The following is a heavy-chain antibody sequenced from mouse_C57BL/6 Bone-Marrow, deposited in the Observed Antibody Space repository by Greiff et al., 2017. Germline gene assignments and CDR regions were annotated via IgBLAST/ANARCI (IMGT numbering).Heavy chain of an antibody. CDR2: ISYDGSN. D-gene: IGHD1-1*01. CDR1: GYSITSGYY. CDR3: ARLRRDAMDY. V-gene: IGHV3-6*01. Sequence: EVKLQESGPGLVKPSQSLSLTCSVTGYSITSGYYWNWIRQFPGNKLEWMGYISYDGSNNYNPSLKNRISITRDTSKNQFFLKLNSVTTEDTATYYCARLRRDAMDYWGQGTSVTVSS. J-gene: IGHJ4*01.